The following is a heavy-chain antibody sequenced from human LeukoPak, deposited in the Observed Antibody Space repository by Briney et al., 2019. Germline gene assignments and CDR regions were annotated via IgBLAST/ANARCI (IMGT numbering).Heavy chain of an antibody. J-gene: IGHJ3*02. CDR2: IRYDGSTE. CDR1: GIIFSSYG. CDR3: ANNYDILTGRYGGDAFDI. V-gene: IGHV3-30*02. Sequence: PGGSLRLSCTASGIIFSSYGMHWVRQAPGKGLEWVAFIRYDGSTENYADSVKGRFTISRDNSKNTLYLQMNSLRAEDTAVYYCANNYDILTGRYGGDAFDIWGQGTMVTVSS. D-gene: IGHD3-9*01.